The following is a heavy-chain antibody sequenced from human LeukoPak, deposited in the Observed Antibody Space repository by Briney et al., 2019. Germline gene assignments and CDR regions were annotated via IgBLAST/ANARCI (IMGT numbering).Heavy chain of an antibody. CDR2: ISWDGGST. D-gene: IGHD5-24*01. V-gene: IGHV3-43*01. Sequence: TGGSLRLSCAASGFTFDDYTMHWVRQAPGKGLEWVSLISWDGGSTYYADSVKGRFTISRNNSKNSLYLQMNSLRTEDTALYYCAKTRRDGYEIPLDFDYWGQGTLVTVSS. CDR1: GFTFDDYT. J-gene: IGHJ4*02. CDR3: AKTRRDGYEIPLDFDY.